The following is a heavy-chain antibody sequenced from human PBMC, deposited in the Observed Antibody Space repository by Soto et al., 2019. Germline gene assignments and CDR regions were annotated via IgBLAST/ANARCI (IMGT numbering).Heavy chain of an antibody. CDR3: AQTSSSPSSFDY. V-gene: IGHV4-39*01. CDR1: GGSISSSSYY. D-gene: IGHD6-6*01. Sequence: SETLSLTCTVSGGSISSSSYYWGWIRQPPGKGLEWIGSIYYSGSTYYNPSLKSRVTISVDTSKNQFSLKLSYVTAADTAVYYCAQTSSSPSSFDYWGQGTLVTVSS. CDR2: IYYSGST. J-gene: IGHJ4*02.